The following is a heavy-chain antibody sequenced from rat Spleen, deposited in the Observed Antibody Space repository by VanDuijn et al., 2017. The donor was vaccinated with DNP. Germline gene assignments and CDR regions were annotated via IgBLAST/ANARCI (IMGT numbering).Heavy chain of an antibody. Sequence: EVQLAESGGGLVQPGRSLKLSCVASGFTFSDHYMAWVRQAPTKGLEWVASISYDGDNTYYHDSVKGRFTISRNNAKSSLYLQMDSLRSEDTATYYCARGENNYIYWYFDFWGPGTMVTVSS. V-gene: IGHV5-20*01. CDR2: ISYDGDNT. CDR1: GFTFSDHY. D-gene: IGHD1-10*01. J-gene: IGHJ1*01. CDR3: ARGENNYIYWYFDF.